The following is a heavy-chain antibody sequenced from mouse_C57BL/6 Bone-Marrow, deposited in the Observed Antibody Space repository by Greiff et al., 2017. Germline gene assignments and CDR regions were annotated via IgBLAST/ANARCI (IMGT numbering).Heavy chain of an antibody. CDR3: AREYYYGSFYYAMDY. CDR2: INPSNGGT. D-gene: IGHD1-1*01. J-gene: IGHJ4*01. Sequence: QVQLQQPGTELVKPGASVKLSCKASGYTFTSYWMHWVKQRPGQGLEWIGNINPSNGGTNYNEKFKGKATLTVDKSSSTAYMELNSLTSEDSAVYYCAREYYYGSFYYAMDYWGQGTSVTVSS. V-gene: IGHV1-53*01. CDR1: GYTFTSYW.